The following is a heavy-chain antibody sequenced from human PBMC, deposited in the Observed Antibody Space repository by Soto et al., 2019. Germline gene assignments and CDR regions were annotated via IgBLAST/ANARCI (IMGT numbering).Heavy chain of an antibody. V-gene: IGHV1-24*01. CDR1: GYTLTELS. J-gene: IGHJ4*02. CDR3: ATDFPPVVTTNPFDY. CDR2: FDPEDGET. D-gene: IGHD2-21*02. Sequence: ASVKVSCKVSGYTLTELSMHWVRQAPGKGLEWMGGFDPEDGETIYAQKFQGRVTMTEDTSTDTAYMELSSLRSEDTAVYYCATDFPPVVTTNPFDYWGQGTLVTVSS.